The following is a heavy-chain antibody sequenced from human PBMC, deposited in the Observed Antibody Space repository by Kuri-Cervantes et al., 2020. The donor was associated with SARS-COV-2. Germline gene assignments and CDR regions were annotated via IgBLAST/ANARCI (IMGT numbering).Heavy chain of an antibody. Sequence: ESLKISCTVSGGPGSSGSHYWGWIRQPPGKGLEWIGSINDSGSTYYNPPLKSRVTISVDTSKNQFSLKLSSVSAADTAVYYCARHAPGWYRDDYWGQGTLVTVSS. V-gene: IGHV4-39*01. D-gene: IGHD6-19*01. CDR1: GGPGSSGSHY. J-gene: IGHJ4*02. CDR3: ARHAPGWYRDDY. CDR2: INDSGST.